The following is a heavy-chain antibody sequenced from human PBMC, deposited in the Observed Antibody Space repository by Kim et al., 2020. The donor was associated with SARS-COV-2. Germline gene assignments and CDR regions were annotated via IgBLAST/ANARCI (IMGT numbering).Heavy chain of an antibody. D-gene: IGHD1-26*01. CDR2: INHSGST. CDR3: ARLGAIKFDP. CDR1: GGSFSGYY. Sequence: SETLSLTCAVYGGSFSGYYWSWIRQPPGKGLEWIGEINHSGSTNYNPSLKSRVTISVDTCKNQFSLKLSSVTAADTAVYYCARLGAIKFDPLSQGTLVTVSS. V-gene: IGHV4-34*01. J-gene: IGHJ5*02.